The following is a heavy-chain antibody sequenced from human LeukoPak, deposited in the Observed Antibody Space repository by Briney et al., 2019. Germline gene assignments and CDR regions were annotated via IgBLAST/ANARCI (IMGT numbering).Heavy chain of an antibody. CDR1: GGSISSYY. Sequence: PSETLSLTCTVSGGSISSYYWSWIRQPPGKGLEWIGYIYYSGSTNYNPSLKSRVTISVDTSKNQFSLKLSSVTAADTAVYYCARSENYYDSSGYYLVDAFDIWGQGTMVTVSS. V-gene: IGHV4-59*08. J-gene: IGHJ3*02. D-gene: IGHD3-22*01. CDR3: ARSENYYDSSGYYLVDAFDI. CDR2: IYYSGST.